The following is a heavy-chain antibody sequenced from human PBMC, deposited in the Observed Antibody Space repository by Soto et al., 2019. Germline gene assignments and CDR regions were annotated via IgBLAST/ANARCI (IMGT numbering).Heavy chain of an antibody. CDR1: GGSISSGGDY. V-gene: IGHV4-31*02. Sequence: MLSLTWTVSGGSISSGGDYRSWNSQHPGKGLEWIGYIYYSGSTYNHPSLKSRVTISVDTSKNQFSLKLSSVTAADTAVYYCARGTPLYTRSSGPWFDPWGHGTLVTVSP. D-gene: IGHD6-6*01. CDR3: ARGTPLYTRSSGPWFDP. CDR2: IYYSGST. J-gene: IGHJ5*02.